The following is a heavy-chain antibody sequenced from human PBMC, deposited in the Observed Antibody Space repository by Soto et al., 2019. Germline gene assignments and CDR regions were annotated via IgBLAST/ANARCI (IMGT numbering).Heavy chain of an antibody. D-gene: IGHD3-22*01. V-gene: IGHV3-30-3*01. CDR1: GFTFSSYA. Sequence: SLRLSCAASGFTFSSYAMHWVRQAPGKGLEWVAVISYDGSNKYYADSVKGRFTISRDNSKNTLYLQMNSLRAEDTAVYYCARDYYDSSGNFDYWGQGTLVTVSS. J-gene: IGHJ4*02. CDR2: ISYDGSNK. CDR3: ARDYYDSSGNFDY.